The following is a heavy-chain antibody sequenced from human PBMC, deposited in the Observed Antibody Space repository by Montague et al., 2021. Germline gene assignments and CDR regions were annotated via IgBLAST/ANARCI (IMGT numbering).Heavy chain of an antibody. D-gene: IGHD2-21*02. Sequence: SLRLSCAASGFSFSSHWMHWVRQDPGRGLLWVSRVSTDGSSTNYADSVKGRFTISRDNSKKMLYRQMNNLGVDDTAIYYCSQGGPYRGQCSGGDCYSPTDPWGQGTLVTVFS. CDR1: GFSFSSHW. CDR3: SQGGPYRGQCSGGDCYSPTDP. CDR2: VSTDGSST. V-gene: IGHV3-74*01. J-gene: IGHJ5*02.